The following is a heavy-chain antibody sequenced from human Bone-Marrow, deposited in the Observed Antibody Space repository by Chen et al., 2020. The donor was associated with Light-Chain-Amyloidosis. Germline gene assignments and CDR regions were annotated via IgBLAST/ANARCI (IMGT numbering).Heavy chain of an antibody. J-gene: IGHJ4*02. CDR2: ISGSGNSI. CDR3: AKAIVSPGLGRQKRGYHFDS. Sequence: DVQLLESGGGLVQPGGSLRLSCAASGFIFSNSAMSWVRQAPGKGLEWVSGISGSGNSIFYADSGKGRFTISRDNSKDTLSLQMNSLRDDDMAIYYCAKAIVSPGLGRQKRGYHFDSWGQGTLVTVSS. CDR1: GFIFSNSA. V-gene: IGHV3-23*01. D-gene: IGHD1-26*01.